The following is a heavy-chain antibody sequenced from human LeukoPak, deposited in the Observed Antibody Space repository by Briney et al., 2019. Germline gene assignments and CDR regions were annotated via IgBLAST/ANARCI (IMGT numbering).Heavy chain of an antibody. J-gene: IGHJ3*02. Sequence: SETLSLTCTVSGGSISNYHWSWIRQPAGKGLEWIGRIYTSGSTNYNPSLESRVTMSVDTSKDQFSLKLNSVTAADTAVYYCARDRVAATPSGAFDIWGQGTMVTVSS. CDR2: IYTSGST. CDR1: GGSISNYH. D-gene: IGHD6-13*01. V-gene: IGHV4-4*07. CDR3: ARDRVAATPSGAFDI.